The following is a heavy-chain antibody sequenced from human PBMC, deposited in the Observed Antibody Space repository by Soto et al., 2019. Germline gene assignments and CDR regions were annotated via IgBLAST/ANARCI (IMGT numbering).Heavy chain of an antibody. Sequence: QVQLQESGPRLEKPSQTLSLTCTVSGDSINSGDYYWSWIRQPPGRGLEWVGYSFYSGITDYNPSLKSRMTISMDTSKNQFSLRLNSVTAADTAVYFCARWSGVGVAGMDVWGQGTTVSVSS. D-gene: IGHD3-10*01. J-gene: IGHJ6*02. CDR3: ARWSGVGVAGMDV. V-gene: IGHV4-30-4*01. CDR1: GDSINSGDYY. CDR2: SFYSGIT.